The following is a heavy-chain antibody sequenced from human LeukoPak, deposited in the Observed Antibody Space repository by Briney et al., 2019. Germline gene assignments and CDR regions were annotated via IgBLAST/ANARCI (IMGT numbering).Heavy chain of an antibody. D-gene: IGHD6-6*01. J-gene: IGHJ4*02. CDR1: GFTFSSYA. CDR3: ARGVYSSSSGSDY. Sequence: AGGSLRLSCAASGFTFSSYAMHWVRQAPGKGLEWVAVISYDGSNKYYADSVKGRFTISRDNSKNTLYLQMNSLRAEDTAVYYCARGVYSSSSGSDYWGQGTLVIVSS. CDR2: ISYDGSNK. V-gene: IGHV3-30-3*01.